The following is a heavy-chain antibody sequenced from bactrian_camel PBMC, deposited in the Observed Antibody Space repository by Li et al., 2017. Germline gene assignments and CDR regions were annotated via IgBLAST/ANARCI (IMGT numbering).Heavy chain of an antibody. Sequence: HVQLVESGGGLVQPGGSLMLSCEAAGFTFSNAAMTWVRQAPGKGLEWVSRISTTGTGTYYADSVKGRFTISRDNAKSRLYLQLNSLKPEDTAMYYCAKPGGGTWFWEIHYWGQGTQVTVS. CDR2: ISTTGTGT. CDR1: GFTFSNAA. V-gene: IGHV3S1*01. CDR3: AKPGGGTWFWEIHY. J-gene: IGHJ4*01. D-gene: IGHD1*01.